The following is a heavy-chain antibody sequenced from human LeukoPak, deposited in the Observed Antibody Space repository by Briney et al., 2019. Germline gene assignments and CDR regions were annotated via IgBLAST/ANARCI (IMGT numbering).Heavy chain of an antibody. CDR3: AKGPGGRLRYFDWYLPDYGMDV. V-gene: IGHV3-30*18. Sequence: PGRSLRLSCAASGFTFSSYGMHWVRQAPGKGLEWVAVISYDGSNKYYADSVKGQFTISRDNSKNTLYLQMNSLRAEDTAVYYCAKGPGGRLRYFDWYLPDYGMDVWGQGTTVTVSS. D-gene: IGHD3-9*01. J-gene: IGHJ6*02. CDR2: ISYDGSNK. CDR1: GFTFSSYG.